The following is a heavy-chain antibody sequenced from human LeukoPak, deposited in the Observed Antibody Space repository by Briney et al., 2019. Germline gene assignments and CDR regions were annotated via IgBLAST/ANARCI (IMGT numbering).Heavy chain of an antibody. CDR2: ITDTGSSI. D-gene: IGHD5-12*01. CDR3: ARDRPLSGYDFDS. J-gene: IGHJ4*02. V-gene: IGHV3-48*01. CDR1: GFPFNSYG. Sequence: PGGSLRLSCAASGFPFNSYGMNWVRQAPGKGLEWLSYITDTGSSIFYAESVKGRFTISRDNARNALYLQMNSLRAEDTAIYYCARDRPLSGYDFDSWGQGTLVTVSS.